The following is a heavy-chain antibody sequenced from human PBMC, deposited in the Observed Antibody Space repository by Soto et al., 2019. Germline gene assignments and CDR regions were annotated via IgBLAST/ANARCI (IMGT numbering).Heavy chain of an antibody. V-gene: IGHV3-7*05. CDR1: GFTFRTYW. J-gene: IGHJ6*02. Sequence: EVQLVESGGGLVQPGGSLRLSCGASGFTFRTYWLSWVRQVPGKGLEWVANIKQDGSEKNYVDSVKGRFTISRDNAKNSLYLQMSSLRAEDTALYYCARDGSSSWYSYDYHGMDVWGQGTTVTVSS. CDR3: ARDGSSSWYSYDYHGMDV. D-gene: IGHD6-13*01. CDR2: IKQDGSEK.